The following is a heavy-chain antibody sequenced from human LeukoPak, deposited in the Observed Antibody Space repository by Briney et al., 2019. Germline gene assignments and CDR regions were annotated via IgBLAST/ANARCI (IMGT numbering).Heavy chain of an antibody. D-gene: IGHD4-23*01. Sequence: SQTLSLTCAVSGGSISSGDYYWSWIRQPPGKGREWIGYIYYSGRTYYTPSLKSRVTISVDTSKNQFSLKLSSVTAADAAVYYCARDEVTVASGYMDVWGKGTTVTVSS. CDR3: ARDEVTVASGYMDV. CDR1: GGSISSGDYY. J-gene: IGHJ6*03. CDR2: IYYSGRT. V-gene: IGHV4-30-4*08.